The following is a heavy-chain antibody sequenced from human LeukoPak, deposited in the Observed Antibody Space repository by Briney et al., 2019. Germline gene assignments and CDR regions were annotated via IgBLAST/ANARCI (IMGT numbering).Heavy chain of an antibody. Sequence: SETLSLTCAVYGGSFSGYYWSWIRQPPGKGLEWIGEINHSGSTNYNPSLKSRVTISVDTSKNQLSLKLSSVTAADTAVYYCARALRYFDWSPGYWGQGTLVTVSS. CDR2: INHSGST. J-gene: IGHJ4*02. CDR3: ARALRYFDWSPGY. D-gene: IGHD3-9*01. V-gene: IGHV4-34*01. CDR1: GGSFSGYY.